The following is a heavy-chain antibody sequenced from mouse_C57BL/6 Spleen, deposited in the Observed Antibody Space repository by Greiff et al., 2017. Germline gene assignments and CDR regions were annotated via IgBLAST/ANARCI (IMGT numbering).Heavy chain of an antibody. D-gene: IGHD4-1*01. CDR1: GYSITSGYY. CDR3: ARGGTGPFDY. V-gene: IGHV3-6*01. J-gene: IGHJ2*01. Sequence: ESGPGLVKPSQSLSLTCSVTGYSITSGYYWNWIRQFPGNKLEWMGYISYDGSNNYNPSLKNRISITRDTSKNQFFLKLNSVTTEDTATYYCARGGTGPFDYWGQGTTLTVSS. CDR2: ISYDGSN.